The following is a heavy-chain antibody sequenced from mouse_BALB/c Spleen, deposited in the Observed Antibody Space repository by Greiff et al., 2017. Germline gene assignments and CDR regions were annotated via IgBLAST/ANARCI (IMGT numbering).Heavy chain of an antibody. CDR3: ARLYGNDAMDY. Sequence: EVQGVESGGGLVKPGGSLKLSCAASGFTFSSYAMSWVRQSPEKRLEWVAEISSGGSYTYYPDTVTGRFTISRDNAKNTLYLEMSSLRSEDTAMYYCARLYGNDAMDYWGQGTSVTVSS. J-gene: IGHJ4*01. CDR2: ISSGGSYT. D-gene: IGHD2-1*01. CDR1: GFTFSSYA. V-gene: IGHV5-9-4*01.